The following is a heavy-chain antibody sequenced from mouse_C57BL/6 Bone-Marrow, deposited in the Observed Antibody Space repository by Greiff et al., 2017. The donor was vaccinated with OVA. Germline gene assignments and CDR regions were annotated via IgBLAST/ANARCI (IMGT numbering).Heavy chain of an antibody. CDR1: GYSITSGYY. Sequence: VQLKESGPGLVKPSQSLSLTCSVTGYSITSGYYWNWIRQFPGNKLEWMGYISYDGSNNYNPSLKNRISITRDTSKNQFFLKLNSVTTEDTATYYCARGRTGPWFAYWGQGTLVTVSA. J-gene: IGHJ3*01. CDR3: ARGRTGPWFAY. V-gene: IGHV3-6*01. CDR2: ISYDGSN. D-gene: IGHD4-1*01.